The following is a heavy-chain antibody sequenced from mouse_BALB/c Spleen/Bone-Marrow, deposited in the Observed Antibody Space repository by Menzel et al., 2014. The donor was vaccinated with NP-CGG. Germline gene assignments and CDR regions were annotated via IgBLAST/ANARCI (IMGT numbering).Heavy chain of an antibody. CDR3: ARRGSNHWYFDV. Sequence: EVKLMESGGGLVQPGGSRKLSCAASGFTFSSFGMHWVRQAPEKGLEWVACISSGSSTIYYADTVKGRFTISRDNPKNTLFLQMTSLRSEDTAMYYCARRGSNHWYFDVWGAGTTVTVSS. CDR2: ISSGSSTI. J-gene: IGHJ1*01. V-gene: IGHV5-17*02. CDR1: GFTFSSFG. D-gene: IGHD1-1*01.